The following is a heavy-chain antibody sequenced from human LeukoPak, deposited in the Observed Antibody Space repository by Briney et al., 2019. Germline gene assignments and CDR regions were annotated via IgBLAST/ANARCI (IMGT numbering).Heavy chain of an antibody. CDR2: IYYSGST. D-gene: IGHD2-2*01. CDR1: GGSISSYY. Sequence: SETLSLTCTVSGGSISSYYWSWIRQPPGKGLEWIGYIYYSGSTNYNPSLKSRVTISVDTSKNQFSLKLSSVTAADTAVYYCARQAYCSSTSCYEFDYWGQGTLVTVSS. CDR3: ARQAYCSSTSCYEFDY. J-gene: IGHJ4*02. V-gene: IGHV4-59*12.